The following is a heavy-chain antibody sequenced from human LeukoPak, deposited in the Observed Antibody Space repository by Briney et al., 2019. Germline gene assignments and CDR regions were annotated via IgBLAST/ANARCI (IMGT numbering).Heavy chain of an antibody. Sequence: GASVKVSCKASGGTFNNYAIRWVRQAPGQGLEWMGGIIPIFGTANYAQKFQGRVTITADESTSTAYMELSSLRSDDTAVYYCASGEQLVLSDYWGQGTLVTVSS. D-gene: IGHD6-6*01. CDR1: GGTFNNYA. V-gene: IGHV1-69*01. CDR2: IIPIFGTA. CDR3: ASGEQLVLSDY. J-gene: IGHJ4*02.